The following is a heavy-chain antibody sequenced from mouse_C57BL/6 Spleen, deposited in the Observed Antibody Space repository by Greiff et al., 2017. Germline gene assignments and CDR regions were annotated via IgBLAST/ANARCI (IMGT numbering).Heavy chain of an antibody. CDR2: ISDGGSYT. CDR3: ARDLQTGYAMDY. D-gene: IGHD4-1*01. V-gene: IGHV5-4*01. Sequence: EVQGVESGGGLVKPGGSLKLSCAASGFTFSSYAMSWVRQTPEKRLEWVATISDGGSYTYYPDNVKGRFTISRDNAKNNLYLQMSHLKSEDTAMYYCARDLQTGYAMDYWGQGTSVTVSS. CDR1: GFTFSSYA. J-gene: IGHJ4*01.